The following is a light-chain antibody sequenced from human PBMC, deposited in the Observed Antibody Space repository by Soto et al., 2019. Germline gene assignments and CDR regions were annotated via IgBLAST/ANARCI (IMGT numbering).Light chain of an antibody. CDR3: QQYGSSPRT. J-gene: IGKJ1*01. Sequence: EIVLTKSPGTLSLSPGERATLSCRASQSVSSSYLAWYQQKPGQAPRLLIYGASSRATGIPDRFSGSGSGTDFPLTISRLEPEYVAVYYCQQYGSSPRTFGQGTKVEIK. CDR2: GAS. V-gene: IGKV3-20*01. CDR1: QSVSSSY.